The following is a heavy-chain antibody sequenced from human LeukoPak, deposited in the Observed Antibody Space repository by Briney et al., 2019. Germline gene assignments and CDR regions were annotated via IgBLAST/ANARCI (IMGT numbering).Heavy chain of an antibody. J-gene: IGHJ3*02. Sequence: ASVKVSCEASGYTFTSYYMHWVRQAPGQGLEWMGIINPSGGSTSYAQKFQGRVTMTRDMSTSTVYMELSSLRSEDTAVYYCAIAYCGGDCYSGRGYNAFDIWGQGTMVTVSS. V-gene: IGHV1-46*01. CDR3: AIAYCGGDCYSGRGYNAFDI. CDR2: INPSGGST. D-gene: IGHD2-21*02. CDR1: GYTFTSYY.